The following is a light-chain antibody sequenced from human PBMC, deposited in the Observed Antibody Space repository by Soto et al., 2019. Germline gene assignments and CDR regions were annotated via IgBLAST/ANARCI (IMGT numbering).Light chain of an antibody. CDR2: GAS. Sequence: EIVMTQSPATLSVSPGERATLSCRASQSVGSNLAWYQQKPGQAPRLLIYGASTRATGIPARFSGSGSGTEFTLTIGSLQSEDFAVYYCHQYNYWPPGTFGQGTKVEIK. CDR1: QSVGSN. V-gene: IGKV3-15*01. CDR3: HQYNYWPPGT. J-gene: IGKJ1*01.